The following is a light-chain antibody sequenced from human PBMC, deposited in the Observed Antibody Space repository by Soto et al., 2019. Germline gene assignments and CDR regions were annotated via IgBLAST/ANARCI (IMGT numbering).Light chain of an antibody. J-gene: IGLJ1*01. CDR3: NSYTNTSTSV. V-gene: IGLV2-14*03. CDR1: SSDVGGYNY. CDR2: DVS. Sequence: QSALTQPASVSGSPGQSITMSCTGTSSDVGGYNYVSWYQQHPGKAPKLIIFDVSNRPSGVSNRFSGSKSDNTASLTISGLQAEDEADYYCNSYTNTSTSVFGAGTKVTVL.